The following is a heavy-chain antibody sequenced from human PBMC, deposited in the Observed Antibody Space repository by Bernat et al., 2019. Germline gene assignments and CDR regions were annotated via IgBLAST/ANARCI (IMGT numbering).Heavy chain of an antibody. CDR3: NRYNLEYSSSSFDY. CDR2: IRTKANSYAT. J-gene: IGHJ4*02. CDR1: GFIFSGSD. Sequence: EVQLVESGGGLVQPGGSLKLSCAASGFIFSGSDVHWVRQASGKGLEWVGRIRTKANSYATAYAASTKGRFTISRDDSKNTAYMQMNSLKTEDTAVYYCNRYNLEYSSSSFDYWGQGTLVTVSS. V-gene: IGHV3-73*02. D-gene: IGHD6-6*01.